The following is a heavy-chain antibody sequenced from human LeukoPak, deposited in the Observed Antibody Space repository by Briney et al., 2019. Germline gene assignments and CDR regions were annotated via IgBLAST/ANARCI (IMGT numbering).Heavy chain of an antibody. Sequence: GASVKVSCKASGYIFTAYNIHWVRQAPGQGLEWMGWINPKSGDTNFAQKFQGRVTMTRDTSISTAYMELNRLRSGDTAVYYCARTISYYSGLSFDYWGQGTLVTVSS. D-gene: IGHD6-6*01. V-gene: IGHV1-2*02. CDR1: GYIFTAYN. J-gene: IGHJ4*02. CDR2: INPKSGDT. CDR3: ARTISYYSGLSFDY.